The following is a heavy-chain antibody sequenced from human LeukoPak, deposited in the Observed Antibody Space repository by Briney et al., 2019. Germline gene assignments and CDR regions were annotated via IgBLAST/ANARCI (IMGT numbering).Heavy chain of an antibody. CDR3: ARADIVVVVAAPGGFDY. CDR1: GYTFTGYY. D-gene: IGHD2-15*01. V-gene: IGHV1-2*02. CDR2: IKPNSGGT. J-gene: IGHJ4*02. Sequence: ASVKVSCKASGYTFTGYYMHWVRQAPGQGLEWMGWIKPNSGGTNYAQKFQGRVTMTRDTSISTAYMELSRLRSDDTAVYYCARADIVVVVAAPGGFDYWGQGTLVTVSS.